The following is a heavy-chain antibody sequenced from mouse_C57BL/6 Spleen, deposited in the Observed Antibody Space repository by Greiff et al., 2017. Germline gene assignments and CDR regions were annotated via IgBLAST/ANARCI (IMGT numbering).Heavy chain of an antibody. CDR1: GFTFTDYY. D-gene: IGHD3-3*01. J-gene: IGHJ2*01. CDR3: ARYIGDYFDY. Sequence: EVKLVESGGGLVQPGGSLSLSCAASGFTFTDYYMSWVRQPPGKALEWLGFIRNKANGYTTEYSASVKGRFPISRDNSQSILYLQMNALRAEDSATYYCARYIGDYFDYWGQGTTLTVSS. V-gene: IGHV7-3*01. CDR2: IRNKANGYTT.